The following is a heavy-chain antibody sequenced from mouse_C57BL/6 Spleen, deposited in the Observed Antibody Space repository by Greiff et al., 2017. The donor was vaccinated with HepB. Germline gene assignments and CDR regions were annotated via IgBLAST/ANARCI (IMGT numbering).Heavy chain of an antibody. J-gene: IGHJ3*01. CDR3: AREGLYFFAY. V-gene: IGHV5-6*01. Sequence: EVKVVESGGDLVKPGGSLKLSCAASGFTFSSYGMSWVRQTPDKRLEWVATISSGGSYTYYPDSVKGRFTISRDNAKNTLYLQMSSLKSEDTAMYYCAREGLYFFAYWGQGTLVTVSA. CDR2: ISSGGSYT. D-gene: IGHD2-1*01. CDR1: GFTFSSYG.